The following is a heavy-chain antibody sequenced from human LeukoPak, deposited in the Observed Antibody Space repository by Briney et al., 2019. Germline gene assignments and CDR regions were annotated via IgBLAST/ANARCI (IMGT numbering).Heavy chain of an antibody. Sequence: GGSLRLSCAASGFTFSSYSMNWVRQAPGKGLEWVSSISSSSTYIYYADSVKGRFTISRDNAKNSLYLQMNSLRAEDTAVYYCATYGSGSYYYFDYWGQGTLVTVSS. D-gene: IGHD3-10*01. J-gene: IGHJ4*02. CDR3: ATYGSGSYYYFDY. V-gene: IGHV3-21*01. CDR2: ISSSSTYI. CDR1: GFTFSSYS.